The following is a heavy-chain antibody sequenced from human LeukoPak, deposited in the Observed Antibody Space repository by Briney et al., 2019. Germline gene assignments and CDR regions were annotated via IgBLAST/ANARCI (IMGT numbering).Heavy chain of an antibody. CDR3: AKTTVDY. CDR1: GFTFSGSA. V-gene: IGHV3-7*05. CDR2: IKQDGSEK. D-gene: IGHD4-17*01. Sequence: GGSLKLSCAASGFTFSGSAMHWVRQASGKGLEWVANIKQDGSEKYYVDSVKGRFTISRDNAKNSLYLQMNSLRAEDTAVYYCAKTTVDYWGQGTLVTVSS. J-gene: IGHJ4*02.